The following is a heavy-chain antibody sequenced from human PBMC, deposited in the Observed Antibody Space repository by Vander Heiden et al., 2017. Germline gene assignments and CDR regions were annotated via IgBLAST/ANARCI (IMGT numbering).Heavy chain of an antibody. CDR1: GFTFSSYD. J-gene: IGHJ3*02. Sequence: EVQLVESGGGLVQPGGSLRRSCTASGFTFSSYDMHWVRQATGKRLEWVSAIGTVGDTYYPGSVKGRFTISRENAKNSLYLQMNSLRAGDTAVYYCARDRGRGAFDIWGQVTMVAVSS. V-gene: IGHV3-13*01. CDR2: IGTVGDT. D-gene: IGHD3-10*01. CDR3: ARDRGRGAFDI.